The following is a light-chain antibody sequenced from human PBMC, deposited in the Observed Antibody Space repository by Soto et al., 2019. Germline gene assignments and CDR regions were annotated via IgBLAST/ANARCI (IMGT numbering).Light chain of an antibody. CDR1: QSVSSNY. V-gene: IGKV3-20*01. CDR3: QQYGSPPWT. Sequence: EIVLTQSPGTLSLSPGERATLSCRASQSVSSNYLAWYQQKPSQAPRVLIYGASSRATGIPDRFSGSGSGTDFTLTISRLEPEDFAVYYCQQYGSPPWTFGQGTKVEIK. CDR2: GAS. J-gene: IGKJ1*01.